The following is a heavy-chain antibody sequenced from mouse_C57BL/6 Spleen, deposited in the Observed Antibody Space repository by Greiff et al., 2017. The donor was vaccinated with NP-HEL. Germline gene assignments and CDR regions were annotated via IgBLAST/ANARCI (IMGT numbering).Heavy chain of an antibody. Sequence: EVQLQESGGGLVQPGGSLSLSCAASGFTFTDYYMSWVRQPPGKALEWLGFIRNKANGYTTEYSASVKGRFTISRDNSQSILYLQMNALRAEDSATYYCARYGGSSFYYAMDYWGQGTSVTVSS. CDR3: ARYGGSSFYYAMDY. D-gene: IGHD1-1*01. CDR2: IRNKANGYTT. CDR1: GFTFTDYY. V-gene: IGHV7-3*01. J-gene: IGHJ4*01.